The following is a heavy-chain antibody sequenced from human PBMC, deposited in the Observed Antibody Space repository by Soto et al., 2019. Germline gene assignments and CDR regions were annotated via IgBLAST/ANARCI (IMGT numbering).Heavy chain of an antibody. CDR1: GGTLSDHG. D-gene: IGHD3-10*01. V-gene: IGHV1-69*06. CDR3: ARGVYGSGNYYTGPSAFDI. J-gene: IGHJ3*02. CDR2: TIPVFNTA. Sequence: QVQLEQSGAEVKKPGSSVKVSCKASGGTLSDHGVAWLRQAPGQGLEWMGGTIPVFNTAKYAQKFQGRVTVTADKFTNIDYMELSSLISEDTAFYFCARGVYGSGNYYTGPSAFDIWGQGTMVIVSS.